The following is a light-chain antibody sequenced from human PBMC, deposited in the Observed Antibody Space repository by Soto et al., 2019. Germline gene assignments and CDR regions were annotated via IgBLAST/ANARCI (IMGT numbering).Light chain of an antibody. Sequence: EIVVTQSPDTMSLSPGERATFSCRATQSITNKYVAWYQHKAGQAPRLLIYGASTRATGIPDRFRGSGSGTDFTLSITRLEPEDFSVYYCHQYLDSPNTFGQGTNLEIK. CDR1: QSITNKY. V-gene: IGKV3-20*01. CDR3: HQYLDSPNT. CDR2: GAS. J-gene: IGKJ2*01.